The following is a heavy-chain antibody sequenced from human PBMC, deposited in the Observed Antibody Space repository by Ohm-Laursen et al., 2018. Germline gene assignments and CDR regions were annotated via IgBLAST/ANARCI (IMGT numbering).Heavy chain of an antibody. V-gene: IGHV3-9*01. CDR1: GFTFDDYA. Sequence: RSLRLSCAASGFTFDDYAMHWVRQAPGKGLEWVSGISWNSGSIGYADSVKGRFTISRDNAKNSLYLQMNSLRAEDTALYYCAKDSCSGGSCYSWFDPWGQGTLVTVSS. CDR3: AKDSCSGGSCYSWFDP. CDR2: ISWNSGSI. D-gene: IGHD2-15*01. J-gene: IGHJ5*02.